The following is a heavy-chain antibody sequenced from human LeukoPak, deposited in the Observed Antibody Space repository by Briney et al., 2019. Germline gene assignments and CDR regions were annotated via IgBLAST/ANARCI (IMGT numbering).Heavy chain of an antibody. CDR3: AIDPADYYETNSLDF. CDR2: ISGSGSTI. V-gene: IGHV3-11*01. J-gene: IGHJ4*02. Sequence: GGSLRLSCAASGFTFSDYYMSWIRQAPGKGLEWVSYISGSGSTIYYADSVKGRFTISRDNSKNTVYLQVSSLRAEDTALYYCAIDPADYYETNSLDFWGQGTPVAVSS. CDR1: GFTFSDYY. D-gene: IGHD3-22*01.